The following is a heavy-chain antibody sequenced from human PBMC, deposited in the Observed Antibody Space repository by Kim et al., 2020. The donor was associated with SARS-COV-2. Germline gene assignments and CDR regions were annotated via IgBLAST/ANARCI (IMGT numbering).Heavy chain of an antibody. D-gene: IGHD2-15*01. J-gene: IGHJ4*02. CDR2: IIPILGIA. CDR1: GGTFSSYA. V-gene: IGHV1-69*04. CDR3: ARGVGEGCSGGSCYSRGPFDY. Sequence: SVKVSCKASGGTFSSYAISWVRQAPGQGLEWMGRIIPILGIANYAQKFQGRVTITADKSTSTAYMELSSLRSEDTAVYYCARGVGEGCSGGSCYSRGPFDYWGQGTLVTVSS.